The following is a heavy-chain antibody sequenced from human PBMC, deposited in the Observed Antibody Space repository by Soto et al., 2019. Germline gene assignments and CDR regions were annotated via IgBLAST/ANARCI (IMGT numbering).Heavy chain of an antibody. J-gene: IGHJ5*02. V-gene: IGHV4-39*01. CDR2: IYYSGST. Sequence: PSETLSLSCTVGGVSISGSTFSWGWIRQPPGKGLEWVGTIYYSGSTYYNPSLKSRLTISVDTSNNQFSLKLSSVTAADTAVYYCARHQDSSTWLNWFDPWGQGTLVTVSS. CDR1: GVSISGSTFS. D-gene: IGHD6-13*01. CDR3: ARHQDSSTWLNWFDP.